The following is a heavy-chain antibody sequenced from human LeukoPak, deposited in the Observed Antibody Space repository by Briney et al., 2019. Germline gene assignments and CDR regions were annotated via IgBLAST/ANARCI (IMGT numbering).Heavy chain of an antibody. V-gene: IGHV4-34*01. CDR1: DGSFSGYY. D-gene: IGHD3-10*01. CDR2: INHSGST. CDR3: ARGLSTLLLWFGVTQPGMDV. Sequence: SETLSLTCAVYDGSFSGYYWSWIRQPPGKGLEWIGEINHSGSTNYNPSLKSRVTISVDTSKNQFSLKLSSVTAADTAVYYCARGLSTLLLWFGVTQPGMDVWGQGTTVTVSS. J-gene: IGHJ6*02.